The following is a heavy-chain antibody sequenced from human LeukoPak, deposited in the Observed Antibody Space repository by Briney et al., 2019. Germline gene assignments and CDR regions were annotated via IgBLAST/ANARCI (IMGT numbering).Heavy chain of an antibody. Sequence: ASVKVSCKASGYTFTSYDINWVRQAPGQGLEWMGRINPNNGVTTYAQKFQDRVTMTRDTSISTAYMELSRLTSDDSAVYYCARGHDNWFDPWGQGTLVIVSS. J-gene: IGHJ5*02. CDR2: INPNNGVT. CDR1: GYTFTSYD. CDR3: ARGHDNWFDP. V-gene: IGHV1-2*06.